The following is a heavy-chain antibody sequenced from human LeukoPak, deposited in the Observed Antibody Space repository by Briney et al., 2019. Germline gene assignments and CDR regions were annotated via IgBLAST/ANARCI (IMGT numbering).Heavy chain of an antibody. Sequence: PGRSLRLSCAASGFTFSSYAMHWVRQAPGKGLEWVAVISYDGSNKYYADSVKGRFTISRDNSKNTLYLQMNSLRAEDTAVYYCARPRYYYDSSGYLHWGQGTLVTVS. V-gene: IGHV3-30-3*01. CDR2: ISYDGSNK. J-gene: IGHJ4*02. D-gene: IGHD3-22*01. CDR3: ARPRYYYDSSGYLH. CDR1: GFTFSSYA.